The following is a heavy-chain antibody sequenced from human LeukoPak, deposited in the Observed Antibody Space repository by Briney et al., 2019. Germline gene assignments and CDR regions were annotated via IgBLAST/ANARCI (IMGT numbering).Heavy chain of an antibody. CDR2: IYYSGST. CDR1: GGSINSYY. Sequence: SETLSLTCTVSGGSINSYYWSWIRQPPGKGLEWIGYIYYSGSTNYNPSLKSRVTTSVDTSKNQFSLKLSSVTAADTAVYYCASGYTYGWYYFDYWGQGTLVTVSS. D-gene: IGHD5-18*01. V-gene: IGHV4-59*01. CDR3: ASGYTYGWYYFDY. J-gene: IGHJ4*02.